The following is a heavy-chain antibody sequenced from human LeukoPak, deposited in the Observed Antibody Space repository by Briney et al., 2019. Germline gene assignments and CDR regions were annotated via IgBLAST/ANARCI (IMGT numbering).Heavy chain of an antibody. Sequence: ASVKVSCKASGYTFTGYYMHWVRQVPGQGLEWMGWINPNSGGTNYAQKFQGRVTMTRDTSISTAYMELSRLRSDDTAVYYCARGGVVVITSFDYWGQGTLVTVSS. CDR2: INPNSGGT. CDR3: ARGGVVVITSFDY. CDR1: GYTFTGYY. V-gene: IGHV1-2*02. J-gene: IGHJ4*02. D-gene: IGHD3-22*01.